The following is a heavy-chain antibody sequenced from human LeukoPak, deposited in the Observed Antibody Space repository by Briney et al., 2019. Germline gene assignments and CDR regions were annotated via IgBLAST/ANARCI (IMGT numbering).Heavy chain of an antibody. Sequence: SETLSLTCSVSGYSISSGYFWGCFRQPPGKGLEWIGSIHYSGNTYYNPSLKNRVTMSVDTSNNQFSLKLNSVTAADTAVYYCVRDLDYWGQGTLVTVSS. J-gene: IGHJ4*02. CDR3: VRDLDY. CDR1: GYSISSGYF. CDR2: IHYSGNT. V-gene: IGHV4-38-2*02.